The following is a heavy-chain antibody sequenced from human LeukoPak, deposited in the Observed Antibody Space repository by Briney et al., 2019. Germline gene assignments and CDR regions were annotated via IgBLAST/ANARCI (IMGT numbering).Heavy chain of an antibody. J-gene: IGHJ4*02. Sequence: GGSLRLSCAASGFTFSDYGMHWVRQAPGKGLDWVTFIRFDGTNKFNADSVRGRFTFSRDNSKTPLYLQMSTLPTEDTVLYYCAKDAAPWAVVPAVTHDWGQGTLVTVST. CDR2: IRFDGTNK. D-gene: IGHD2-2*01. V-gene: IGHV3-30*02. CDR1: GFTFSDYG. CDR3: AKDAAPWAVVPAVTHD.